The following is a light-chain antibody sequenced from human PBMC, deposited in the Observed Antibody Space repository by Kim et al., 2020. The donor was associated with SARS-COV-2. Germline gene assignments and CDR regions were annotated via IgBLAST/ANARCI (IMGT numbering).Light chain of an antibody. J-gene: IGLJ1*01. V-gene: IGLV2-14*01. CDR2: EVN. Sequence: QSLTISLTGTSSDIGGSGYVSWYQQPPGTAPKLIIYEVNNRPSGVSNRFSGSKSGNTASLTISGLQTEDEAEYYCSSHRDSTTLDVFGTGTKVTV. CDR1: SSDIGGSGY. CDR3: SSHRDSTTLDV.